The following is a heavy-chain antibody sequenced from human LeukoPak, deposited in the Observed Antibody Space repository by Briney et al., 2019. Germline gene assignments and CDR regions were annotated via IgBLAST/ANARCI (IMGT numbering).Heavy chain of an antibody. D-gene: IGHD3-3*01. J-gene: IGHJ4*02. CDR2: IIPIFGTA. V-gene: IGHV1-69*05. CDR3: ARGTIFGVVTILFDY. CDR1: GGTFSSYA. Sequence: ASVKVSCKASGGTFSSYAISWVRQAPGQGLEWMGGIIPIFGTANYAQKFQGRVTITTDESTSTAYMELSSLRSEDTAVYYCARGTIFGVVTILFDYWGQGTLVTVSS.